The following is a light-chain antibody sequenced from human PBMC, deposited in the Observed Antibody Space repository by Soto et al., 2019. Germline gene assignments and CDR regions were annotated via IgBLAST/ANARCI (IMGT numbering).Light chain of an antibody. V-gene: IGKV3-15*01. CDR3: QHYGDWPPYT. CDR2: GAS. J-gene: IGKJ2*01. CDR1: QSITNN. Sequence: EIVMTQSPATLSVSPGDRATLSCRASQSITNNLAWYQHRPGRAPRLLIYGASTRASGIPARFSGSGSGTDFTLTINNLQPEDFVVYYCQHYGDWPPYTFGQGTNLDIK.